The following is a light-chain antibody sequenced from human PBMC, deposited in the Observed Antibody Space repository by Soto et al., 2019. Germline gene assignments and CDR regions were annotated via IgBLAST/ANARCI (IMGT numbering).Light chain of an antibody. CDR3: MQGTDWPPT. J-gene: IGKJ1*01. CDR1: ESLVYTDGNTY. CDR2: KVS. V-gene: IGKV2-30*01. Sequence: VMTQSPLSLPVTLGQPASISCRSNESLVYTDGNTYLSWFQQRPGQSLRRLIYKVSDRDSGVPDRFSASESGTDFTLKLSRVEAEDVGVYYCMQGTDWPPTFGQGTKVEIK.